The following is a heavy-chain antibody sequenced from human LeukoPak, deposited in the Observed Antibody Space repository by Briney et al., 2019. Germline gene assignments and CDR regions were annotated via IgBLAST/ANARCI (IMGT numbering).Heavy chain of an antibody. D-gene: IGHD3-22*01. Sequence: ESSETLSLTCTVSGGSISSYYWSWIRQPPGKGLEWIGYIYYSGSTNYNPSLESRVTISVDTSKNQFSLKLSSVTAADTAVYYCARGSDSSSEFDYWGQGTLVTVSS. CDR1: GGSISSYY. CDR3: ARGSDSSSEFDY. V-gene: IGHV4-59*01. CDR2: IYYSGST. J-gene: IGHJ4*02.